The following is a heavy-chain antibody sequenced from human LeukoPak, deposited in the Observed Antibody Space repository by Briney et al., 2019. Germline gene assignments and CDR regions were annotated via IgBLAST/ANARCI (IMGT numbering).Heavy chain of an antibody. CDR3: ARGGDAYNPFDY. V-gene: IGHV3-66*02. CDR2: TYAGGST. J-gene: IGHJ4*02. Sequence: PGGSLRLSCAASGVSVSGYHMNWVRQAPGKGLEWVSVTYAGGSTYYADSVKGRFTISRDNSKNTVYLQMTSLTAEDTAVYFCARGGDAYNPFDYWGQGTLVTVSS. CDR1: GVSVSGYH. D-gene: IGHD5-24*01.